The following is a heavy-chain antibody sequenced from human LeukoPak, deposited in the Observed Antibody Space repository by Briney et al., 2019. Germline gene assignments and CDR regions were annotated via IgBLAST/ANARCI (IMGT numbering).Heavy chain of an antibody. V-gene: IGHV3-21*01. CDR1: GFTFSSYS. D-gene: IGHD6-6*01. CDR2: ISSSSSYI. Sequence: GGSLRLSCAASGFTFSSYSMNWVRQAPGKGLEWVSSISSSSSYIYYADSVKGRFTISRDNAKNSLYLQMNSLRAEDTAVYYCAKDSSSSDYYYYMDVWGKGTTVTVSS. J-gene: IGHJ6*03. CDR3: AKDSSSSDYYYYMDV.